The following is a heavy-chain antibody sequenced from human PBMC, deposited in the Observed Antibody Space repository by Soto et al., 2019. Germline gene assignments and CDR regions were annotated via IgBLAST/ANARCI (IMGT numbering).Heavy chain of an antibody. V-gene: IGHV4-34*01. CDR2: INHSGST. CDR1: GGSFSGYY. CDR3: ARGVNDILTGYYYETYYFDY. J-gene: IGHJ4*02. Sequence: SETLSLTCAVYGGSFSGYYWSWIRQPPGKGLEWIGEINHSGSTNYNPSLKSRVTISVDTSKNQFSLKLSSVTAADTAVYYCARGVNDILTGYYYETYYFDYWGQGTLVTVSS. D-gene: IGHD3-9*01.